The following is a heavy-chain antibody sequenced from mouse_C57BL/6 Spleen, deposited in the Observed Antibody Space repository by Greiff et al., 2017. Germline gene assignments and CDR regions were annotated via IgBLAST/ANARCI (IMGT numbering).Heavy chain of an antibody. CDR2: IDPSDSYT. J-gene: IGHJ2*01. CDR3: ASKEGYSASSYEGYFDY. D-gene: IGHD1-1*01. CDR1: GYTFTSYW. V-gene: IGHV1-50*01. Sequence: VQLQQSGAELVKPGASVKLSCKASGYTFTSYWMQWVKQRPGQGLEWIGEIDPSDSYTNYNQKFKGKATLTVDTSSSTAYMQLSSLTSEDSAVFYCASKEGYSASSYEGYFDYWGQGTTLTVSS.